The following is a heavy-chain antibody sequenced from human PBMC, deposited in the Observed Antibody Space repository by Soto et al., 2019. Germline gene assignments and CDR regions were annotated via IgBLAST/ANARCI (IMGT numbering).Heavy chain of an antibody. V-gene: IGHV5-51*01. CDR2: IYPGDSHT. D-gene: IGHD2-15*01. J-gene: IGHJ3*01. Sequence: GESLKISCKGSGYTFPNFWIAWVRQMPGKGLEWMGIIYPGDSHTSYSPSFQGQVTISADKSISTAYLQWNSLKASDTATYYCERHSGRGAFDVWGQGTMVTVSS. CDR1: GYTFPNFW. CDR3: ERHSGRGAFDV.